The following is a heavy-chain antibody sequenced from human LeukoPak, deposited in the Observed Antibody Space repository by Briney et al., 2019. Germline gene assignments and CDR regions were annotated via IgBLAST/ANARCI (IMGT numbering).Heavy chain of an antibody. V-gene: IGHV1-18*01. D-gene: IGHD3-3*01. CDR2: ISAYNGNT. Sequence: GASVKVSCKASGYTFTSYGISWVRQAPGQGLEWMGWISAYNGNTNYAQKLQGRVTMTTDTSTSTAYMELRSLRSDDTAVYYCARVVPRIFGVVIKAVDYWGQGTLVTVSS. J-gene: IGHJ4*02. CDR3: ARVVPRIFGVVIKAVDY. CDR1: GYTFTSYG.